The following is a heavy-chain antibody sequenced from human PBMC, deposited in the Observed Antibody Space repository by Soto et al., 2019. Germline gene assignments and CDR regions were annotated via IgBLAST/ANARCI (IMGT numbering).Heavy chain of an antibody. CDR3: ASRKDESNYNAFDV. CDR1: GDSFNTHC. D-gene: IGHD3-10*01. Sequence: VESLKISCKGSGDSFNTHCIGWVRQMPGKSPEWMGLIYPGESDTIYSPSFHGLVTISADKSLSTTYLQWSSLKASDTAMYYCASRKDESNYNAFDVWRKGKMVTVSS. CDR2: IYPGESDT. V-gene: IGHV5-51*01. J-gene: IGHJ3*01.